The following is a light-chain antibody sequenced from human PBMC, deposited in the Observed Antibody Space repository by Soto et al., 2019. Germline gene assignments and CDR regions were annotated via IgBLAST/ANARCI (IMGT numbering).Light chain of an antibody. Sequence: DIQMTHSPSTLSASVGDIVTITCRASQSISSWLAWYQQKPGKAPKVLIYDASSLETGVPSRFSGSGSGTEFTLTISSLQPDDFAIYYCQQYNTYWTFGHGTKVDIK. CDR3: QQYNTYWT. J-gene: IGKJ1*01. CDR2: DAS. CDR1: QSISSW. V-gene: IGKV1-5*01.